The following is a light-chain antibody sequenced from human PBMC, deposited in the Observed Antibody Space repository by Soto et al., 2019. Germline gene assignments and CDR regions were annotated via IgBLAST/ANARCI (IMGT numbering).Light chain of an antibody. CDR3: QQHNTSPWL. Sequence: EIVLTQSPGTLSLSPGERATLSCRASQSVSSSYLAWYQQKPGQAPRLLMSAASSRATGIPDRFSGSGSGTDFTLTISRLEPEDFGVYYCQQHNTSPWLFGQGTKVDIK. CDR2: AAS. J-gene: IGKJ1*01. V-gene: IGKV3-20*01. CDR1: QSVSSSY.